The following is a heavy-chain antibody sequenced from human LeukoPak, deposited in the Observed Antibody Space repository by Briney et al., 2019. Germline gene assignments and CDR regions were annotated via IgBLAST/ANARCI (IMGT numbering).Heavy chain of an antibody. CDR2: ISAYNGNT. D-gene: IGHD3-22*01. Sequence: ASVKVSCKASGYTFTSYGIGWVRQAPGQGLEWMGWISAYNGNTNYAQKLQGRVTMTTDTSTSTAYMELRSLRSDDTAVYYCARDQYYDSSGPDNWFDPWGQGTLVTVSS. CDR3: ARDQYYDSSGPDNWFDP. CDR1: GYTFTSYG. V-gene: IGHV1-18*01. J-gene: IGHJ5*02.